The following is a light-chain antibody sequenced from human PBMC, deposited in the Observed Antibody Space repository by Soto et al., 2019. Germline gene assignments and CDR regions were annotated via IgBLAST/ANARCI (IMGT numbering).Light chain of an antibody. CDR2: GAS. CDR1: QSVSSSH. V-gene: IGKV3-20*01. CDR3: QQYGSSPRYT. Sequence: EIVLTQSPGTLSLSPGERATLSCRASQSVSSSHLAWYQQKPGQAPRLLIYGASSRATGIPDRFSGSGSGTDFTLTISRLEPEYFAVYYCQQYGSSPRYTFGQGTKLEIK. J-gene: IGKJ2*01.